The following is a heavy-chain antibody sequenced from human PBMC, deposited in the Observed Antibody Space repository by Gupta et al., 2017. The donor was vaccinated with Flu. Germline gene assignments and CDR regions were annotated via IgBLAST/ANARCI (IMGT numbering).Heavy chain of an antibody. CDR1: GGSIGSSSYY. J-gene: IGHJ6*02. D-gene: IGHD3-10*01. CDR3: ARQGSGSYYRSNYYYYYGMDV. V-gene: IGHV4-39*01. CDR2: IYYSGST. Sequence: QLQLQESGPGLVKPSETLSLTCTVSGGSIGSSSYYWGWFQPPGQGLEWIGSIYYSGSTYYNPSLKSRVTISVDTSKNQFSLKLSSVTAADTAVYYCARQGSGSYYRSNYYYYYGMDVWGQGTTVTGAS.